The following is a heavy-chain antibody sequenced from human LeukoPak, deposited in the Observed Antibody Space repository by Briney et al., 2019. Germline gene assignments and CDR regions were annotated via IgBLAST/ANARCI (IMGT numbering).Heavy chain of an antibody. CDR3: ARHVQEIAVAASFDY. CDR2: INYSGNT. J-gene: IGHJ4*02. CDR1: GGSISNYY. Sequence: TSETLSLTCTVSGGSISNYYWSWIRQPPGKGLEWIAYINYSGNTNYNPSLKSRVTISVDTSKNQFSLKLTSVTAADTAVYYCARHVQEIAVAASFDYWGQGTLVTVSS. V-gene: IGHV4-59*08. D-gene: IGHD6-19*01.